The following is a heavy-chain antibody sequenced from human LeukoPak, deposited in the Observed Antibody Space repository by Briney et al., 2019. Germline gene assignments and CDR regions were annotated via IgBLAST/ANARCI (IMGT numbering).Heavy chain of an antibody. Sequence: GGSLRLSCAASDFLFSSYAMNWVRQAPGKGLEWASVIGASGSSTYYADSVKGRFTISRDNSKTTLYLQMNSLRAEDTAVYYCARALSSVNDAFDIWGQGTMVTVSS. V-gene: IGHV3-23*01. D-gene: IGHD3-10*01. CDR1: DFLFSSYA. CDR3: ARALSSVNDAFDI. J-gene: IGHJ3*02. CDR2: IGASGSST.